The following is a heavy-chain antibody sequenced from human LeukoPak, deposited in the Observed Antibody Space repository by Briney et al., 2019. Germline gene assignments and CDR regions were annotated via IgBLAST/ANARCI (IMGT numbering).Heavy chain of an antibody. CDR2: ISGSGGST. D-gene: IGHD3-10*01. CDR3: AKVGSFGWGIWQSYYGMDV. V-gene: IGHV3-23*01. CDR1: GFIFSSYA. J-gene: IGHJ6*02. Sequence: PGGSLRLSCAASGFIFSSYAMSWVRQAPGEGLEWATDISGSGGSTYYADYMKGWISVTRYNSNNTLYLQMNSLRDEDTAVYSCAKVGSFGWGIWQSYYGMDVWGQGTTVTVSS.